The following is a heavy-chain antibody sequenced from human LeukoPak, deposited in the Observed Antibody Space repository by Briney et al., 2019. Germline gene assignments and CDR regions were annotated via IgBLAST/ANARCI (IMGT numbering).Heavy chain of an antibody. CDR2: IYYSGST. CDR1: GGSITSYY. J-gene: IGHJ5*02. D-gene: IGHD2-15*01. CDR3: ARVDGSCSGGSCPSGNWFDP. Sequence: SETLSLTCTVSGGSITSYYWSWIRQPPGKGLEWIGSIYYSGSTNYNPSLKSRVTISVDTSKNQFSLKLSSVTAADTAVYFCARVDGSCSGGSCPSGNWFDPWGQGTLVTVSS. V-gene: IGHV4-59*08.